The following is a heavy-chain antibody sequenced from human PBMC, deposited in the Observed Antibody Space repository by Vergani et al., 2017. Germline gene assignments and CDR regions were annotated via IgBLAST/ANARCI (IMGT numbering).Heavy chain of an antibody. CDR2: IYPGDSDT. Sequence: EVQLVQSGAEVKKPGESLKISCKGSGYSFTSYWIGWVRQMPGKGLEWLGIIYPGDSDTRYSPSFQGQVTISADKSISTAYLQWSSLKASDTAMYYCARWRELTGRDYYGMDVWGQGTTVTVSS. V-gene: IGHV5-51*01. J-gene: IGHJ6*02. D-gene: IGHD1-20*01. CDR3: ARWRELTGRDYYGMDV. CDR1: GYSFTSYW.